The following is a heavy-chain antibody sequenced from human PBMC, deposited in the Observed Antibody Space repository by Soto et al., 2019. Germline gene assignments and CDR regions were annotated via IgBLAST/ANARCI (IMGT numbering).Heavy chain of an antibody. D-gene: IGHD2-15*01. V-gene: IGHV3-73*01. CDR2: IRTKALSYAT. CDR1: GFTFSGSA. Sequence: PGGSLRLSCAASGFTFSGSAMHWVRQASGKGLEWVGHIRTKALSYATTYAASVKGRFTISRDDSKKTAYLQMNSLKTEDTAVYYCSRVDPSAKSPDYWGQGTLVTVSS. J-gene: IGHJ4*02. CDR3: SRVDPSAKSPDY.